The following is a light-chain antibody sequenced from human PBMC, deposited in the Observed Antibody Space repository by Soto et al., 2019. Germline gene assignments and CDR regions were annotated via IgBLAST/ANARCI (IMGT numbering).Light chain of an antibody. V-gene: IGKV3-15*01. J-gene: IGKJ4*01. CDR1: QSLSSN. Sequence: EIVLTQFPDTLYVSPGERATLSCRASQSLSSNVAWYQQRPGQAPRLLIYATSSRASDVPARFSGSGSGTEFTLTITSVQPDDFATYYCQQYNSYSAHGLTFGGGTKVGIK. CDR3: QQYNSYSAHGLT. CDR2: ATS.